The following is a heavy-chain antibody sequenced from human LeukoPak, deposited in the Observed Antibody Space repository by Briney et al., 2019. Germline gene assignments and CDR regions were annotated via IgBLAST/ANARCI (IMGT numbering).Heavy chain of an antibody. CDR1: GGSISSYY. Sequence: PSETLSLTCTVSGGSISSYYWSWIRQPPGKGLEWIGYIYYSGSTNYNPSLKSRVTISVDTSKNQFSLKLSSVTAADTAVYYCARHPTTYRYYYYYGMDVWGQGTTVTVSS. CDR2: IYYSGST. D-gene: IGHD1-14*01. CDR3: ARHPTTYRYYYYYGMDV. V-gene: IGHV4-59*08. J-gene: IGHJ6*02.